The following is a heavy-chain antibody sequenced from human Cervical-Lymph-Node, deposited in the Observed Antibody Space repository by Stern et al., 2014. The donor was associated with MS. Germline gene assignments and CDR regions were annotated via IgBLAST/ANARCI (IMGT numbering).Heavy chain of an antibody. CDR2: ISASGSDI. CDR1: GFIFNSYS. D-gene: IGHD3-3*02. CDR3: ARDLKVSKYYYYGMDV. V-gene: IGHV3-21*01. J-gene: IGHJ6*02. Sequence: EVQLVESGGDLVKPGGSLRLSCAASGFIFNSYSLNWVRRAPGKGLEWVSSISASGSDIYYADSVKGRFTISRDSAKNSLYLQLNSLRAEDTAVYYCARDLKVSKYYYYGMDVWGQGTTVIVSS.